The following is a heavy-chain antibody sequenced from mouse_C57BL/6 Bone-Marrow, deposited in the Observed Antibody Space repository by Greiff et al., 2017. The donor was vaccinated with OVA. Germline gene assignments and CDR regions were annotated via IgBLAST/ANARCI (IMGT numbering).Heavy chain of an antibody. D-gene: IGHD2-3*01. CDR1: GFTFSNYW. Sequence: EVKLVESGGGLVQPGGSMKLSCVASGFTFSNYWMNWVRQSPEKGLEWVAQIRLKSDNYATHYAESVKGRFTISRDDSKSSVYLQMNNLRAEDTGIYYCTQRGGWLPLYYFDYWGQGTTLTVSS. V-gene: IGHV6-3*01. CDR2: IRLKSDNYAT. J-gene: IGHJ2*01. CDR3: TQRGGWLPLYYFDY.